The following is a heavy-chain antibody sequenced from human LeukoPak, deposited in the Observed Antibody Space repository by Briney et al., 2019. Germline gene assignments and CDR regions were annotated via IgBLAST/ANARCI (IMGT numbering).Heavy chain of an antibody. CDR3: ARGRSYYYYNYGMDV. Sequence: GGSLRLSCAASGITFSSYAMHWVRQAPGKGLEWVAVISYDGSNKYYADSVKGRFIISRDNSKNTLYLQMNSLRAEDTAVYYCARGRSYYYYNYGMDVWGQGTTVTVS. CDR2: ISYDGSNK. J-gene: IGHJ6*02. CDR1: GITFSSYA. V-gene: IGHV3-30*04.